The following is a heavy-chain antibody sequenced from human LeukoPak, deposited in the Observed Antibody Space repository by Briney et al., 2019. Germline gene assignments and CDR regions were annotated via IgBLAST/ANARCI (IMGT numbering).Heavy chain of an antibody. CDR3: ARDYGLGAVAGMVNY. D-gene: IGHD6-19*01. CDR1: GFTFSSYA. Sequence: GGSLRLSCAASGFTFSSYAMHWVRQAPGKGLEWVAVISYDGSNKYYADSVKGRFTISRDNSKNTLYLQMSSLRAEDTAVYYCARDYGLGAVAGMVNYWGQGTLVTVSS. J-gene: IGHJ4*02. CDR2: ISYDGSNK. V-gene: IGHV3-30-3*01.